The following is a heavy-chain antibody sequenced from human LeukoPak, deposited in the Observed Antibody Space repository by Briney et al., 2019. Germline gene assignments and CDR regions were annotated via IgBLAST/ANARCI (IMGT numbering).Heavy chain of an antibody. Sequence: GGSLRLSCAGSGFTFSNYAMSWVRQAPGKGLEWVSTISGGGAGSTYYADSVKGRLTISRDDFKNTLYVQMNSLRVEDTAVYYCWGYHYYGSGRDAFDIWGQGTMVTVSS. CDR3: WGYHYYGSGRDAFDI. CDR2: ISGGGAGST. D-gene: IGHD3-10*01. V-gene: IGHV3-23*01. J-gene: IGHJ3*02. CDR1: GFTFSNYA.